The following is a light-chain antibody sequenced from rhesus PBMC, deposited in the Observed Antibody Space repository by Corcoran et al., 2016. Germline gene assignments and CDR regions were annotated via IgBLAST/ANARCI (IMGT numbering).Light chain of an antibody. Sequence: DIQMTQSPSSLSASVGDRVTITCRASQGISPYFNWYQQKPGKAPKRLHYAASSLESGVPSRVSGRGSGTDFTRTPSSLQPEEFATYYCLQYNSNPVTFGPGTKLDIK. CDR2: AAS. V-gene: IGKV1-43*01. J-gene: IGKJ3*01. CDR3: LQYNSNPVT. CDR1: QGISPY.